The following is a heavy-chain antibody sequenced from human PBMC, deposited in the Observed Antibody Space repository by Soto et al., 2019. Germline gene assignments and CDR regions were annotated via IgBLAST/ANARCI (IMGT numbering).Heavy chain of an antibody. V-gene: IGHV3-23*01. D-gene: IGHD7-27*01. J-gene: IGHJ4*02. CDR2: ICDSGGST. CDR1: GFTFSSYA. Sequence: GGSLRLSCAASGFTFSSYAMRWVRQAPGKGLEWVSGICDSGGSTYYTDSVKGRFTISRDNSKNTLYLQMNSLRAEDTAVYYCEKDLPQAGDGSYFDYWGQGTLVTVSS. CDR3: EKDLPQAGDGSYFDY.